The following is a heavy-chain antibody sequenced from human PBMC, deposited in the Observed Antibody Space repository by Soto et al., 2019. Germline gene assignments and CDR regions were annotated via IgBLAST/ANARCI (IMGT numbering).Heavy chain of an antibody. Sequence: EVQLLESGGGLVQPGGSLRLSCAASGFTFSSYAMSWVRQAPGKGLEWVSAISGSGGSTYYADSVKGRFTISRDNSNKTLYLQINSLRAEDTAVYYCAKDANYDFWRCYPPTYYYYYMDVWGKGTTVNVSS. D-gene: IGHD3-3*01. V-gene: IGHV3-23*01. CDR2: ISGSGGST. CDR1: GFTFSSYA. CDR3: AKDANYDFWRCYPPTYYYYYMDV. J-gene: IGHJ6*03.